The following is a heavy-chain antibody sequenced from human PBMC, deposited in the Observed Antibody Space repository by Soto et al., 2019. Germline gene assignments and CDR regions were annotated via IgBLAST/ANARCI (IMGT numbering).Heavy chain of an antibody. CDR1: GYSFTSYW. CDR2: IYPGDSDT. J-gene: IGHJ6*03. D-gene: IGHD2-2*01. CDR3: ARHASHIVVVPAAMGDYSYYSTDV. V-gene: IGHV5-51*01. Sequence: PGESLKISCKGSGYSFTSYWIGWVRQMPGKGLEWMGIIYPGDSDTRYSPSFQGQVTISADKSISTAYLQWSSLKASDTAMYYCARHASHIVVVPAAMGDYSYYSTDVWGKGTTVTVTS.